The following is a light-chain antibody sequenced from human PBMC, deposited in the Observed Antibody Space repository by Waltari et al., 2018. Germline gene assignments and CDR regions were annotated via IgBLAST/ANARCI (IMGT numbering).Light chain of an antibody. CDR3: QQYGSSIT. J-gene: IGKJ4*01. CDR2: GSS. Sequence: EIVFTQSPGTLSLSPGERDTLSCRASQSVSSRYLAWYQQKPGQSPRLLISGSSTSATGIPDRFSASGSGTDFALTISRLEPEDFAVYFCQQYGSSITFGGGTKVEIK. V-gene: IGKV3-20*01. CDR1: QSVSSRY.